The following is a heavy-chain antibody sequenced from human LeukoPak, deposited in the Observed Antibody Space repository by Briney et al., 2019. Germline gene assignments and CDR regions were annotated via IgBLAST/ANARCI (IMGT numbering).Heavy chain of an antibody. V-gene: IGHV4-4*07. D-gene: IGHD6-13*01. CDR3: ARQIASAGTAGFDF. CDR1: GGSLSSYY. Sequence: SETLSLTCTVSGGSLSSYYWSWVRQPAGKGLEWIGRIYSTGSTNYNPSLKSRVTMSVDTSKNQFSLRLRSVTAADTAVYYCARQIASAGTAGFDFWGQGALVTVSS. CDR2: IYSTGST. J-gene: IGHJ4*02.